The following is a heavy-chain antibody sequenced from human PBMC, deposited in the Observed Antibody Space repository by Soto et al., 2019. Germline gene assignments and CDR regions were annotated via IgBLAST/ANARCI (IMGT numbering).Heavy chain of an antibody. CDR2: IDGRTGTI. CDR3: ARDSDYAFDY. Sequence: VRLVESGGGLVQPGGSLKLSCAASGFTFSTYSMNWVRQAPGKGLDWISYIDGRTGTIHYADSVKGRFTISGDKAQNSLYLQMSSLRDEDTAVYYCARDSDYAFDYWGQGTLVTVSS. CDR1: GFTFSTYS. D-gene: IGHD2-2*01. V-gene: IGHV3-48*02. J-gene: IGHJ4*02.